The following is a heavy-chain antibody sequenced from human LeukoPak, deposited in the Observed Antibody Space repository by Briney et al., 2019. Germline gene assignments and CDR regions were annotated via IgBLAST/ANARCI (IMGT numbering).Heavy chain of an antibody. V-gene: IGHV1-69*13. Sequence: ASVKVSCKASGGTFSSYAISWVRQAPGQGLEWMGGIIPIFGTANYAQKFQGRVTITADESTSTAYMELSSLRSEDTAVYYCAIRGNYDSLTGYYVFRDQFGLDVWGQGTTVIVSS. J-gene: IGHJ6*02. CDR2: IIPIFGTA. CDR3: AIRGNYDSLTGYYVFRDQFGLDV. D-gene: IGHD3-9*01. CDR1: GGTFSSYA.